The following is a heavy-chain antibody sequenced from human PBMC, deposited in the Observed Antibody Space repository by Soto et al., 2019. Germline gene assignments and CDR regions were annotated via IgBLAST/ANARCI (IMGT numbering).Heavy chain of an antibody. Sequence: ASVKVSCKASGYTFSTYYMHWVRQAPGQGLEWMGVINPSGDSTSYAQKFQGRVTMTRDTSTSTVYMELRSLTSEDTAVYYCARVGSSILVAATDYVDYWG. D-gene: IGHD6-19*01. J-gene: IGHJ4*01. CDR2: INPSGDST. CDR3: ARVGSSILVAATDYVDY. CDR1: GYTFSTYY. V-gene: IGHV1-46*01.